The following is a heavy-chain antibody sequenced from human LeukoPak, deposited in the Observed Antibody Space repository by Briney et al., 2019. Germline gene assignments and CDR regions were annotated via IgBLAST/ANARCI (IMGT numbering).Heavy chain of an antibody. Sequence: PGGSLRLSCAASGFTFSSYGMSWVRQAPGKGLEWVSAISGSGGSTYYADSVKGRFTISRDNSKNTLYLQMNSLRAEDTAVYYCARDLDTAMDFDPWGQGTLVTVSS. J-gene: IGHJ5*02. D-gene: IGHD5-18*01. CDR1: GFTFSSYG. CDR2: ISGSGGST. CDR3: ARDLDTAMDFDP. V-gene: IGHV3-23*01.